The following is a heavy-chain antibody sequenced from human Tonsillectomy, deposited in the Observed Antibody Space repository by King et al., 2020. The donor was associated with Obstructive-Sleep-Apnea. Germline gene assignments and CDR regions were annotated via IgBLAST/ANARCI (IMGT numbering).Heavy chain of an antibody. CDR3: ARDYYDSSGYSFDY. V-gene: IGHV3-48*04. CDR2: ISSSSSTI. CDR1: GFTFRSYS. Sequence: VQLVESGGGLVQPGGSLRLSCAASGFTFRSYSMKWVREAPGRGLEWGSYISSSSSTIYYADSVKGRFTISRDNAKNSLYLQTNGLRAEDTAGYYCARDYYDSSGYSFDYWGQGTLVTVSS. D-gene: IGHD3-22*01. J-gene: IGHJ4*02.